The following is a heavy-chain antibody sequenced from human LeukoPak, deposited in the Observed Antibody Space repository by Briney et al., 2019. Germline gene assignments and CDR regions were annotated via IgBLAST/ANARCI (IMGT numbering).Heavy chain of an antibody. D-gene: IGHD1-26*01. CDR2: IYHSGST. Sequence: PSETLSLTCAVSGDSISTNNWYNWVRQPPGKGLEWIGEIYHSGSTNYNPSLKSRVTISVDKSKNQFSLKLTSVTAADTAVYYCARDLGSSTPSGVWGRGTTVTVSS. CDR1: GDSISTNNW. V-gene: IGHV4-4*02. J-gene: IGHJ6*04. CDR3: ARDLGSSTPSGV.